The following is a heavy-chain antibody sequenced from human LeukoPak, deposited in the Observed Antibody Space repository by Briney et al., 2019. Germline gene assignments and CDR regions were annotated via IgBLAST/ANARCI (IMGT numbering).Heavy chain of an antibody. Sequence: GASLKISCKSSGTSFTVFWIGWVRQMPGKGLEWMGIIYPDDSDTRYNPSFQGQVTISADKSISTAYLQWDGLKASDTAIYYCARHGQGAFDSWGQGTLVTVSS. CDR3: ARHGQGAFDS. D-gene: IGHD3-16*01. CDR1: GTSFTVFW. J-gene: IGHJ4*02. CDR2: IYPDDSDT. V-gene: IGHV5-51*01.